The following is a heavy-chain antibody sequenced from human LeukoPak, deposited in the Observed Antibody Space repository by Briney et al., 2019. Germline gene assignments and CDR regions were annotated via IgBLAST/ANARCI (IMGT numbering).Heavy chain of an antibody. Sequence: PGGSLRLSCSASGFTFSSFDMYWVRQAPGKGLEYASAITSNGGSTYYADSVKGRFTISRDNSKNTLYRQMSSLRAEDTAVYYCVKDFRGIPIDYWGQGTLVTVSS. CDR2: ITSNGGST. CDR1: GFTFSSFD. D-gene: IGHD3-10*01. CDR3: VKDFRGIPIDY. J-gene: IGHJ4*02. V-gene: IGHV3-64D*06.